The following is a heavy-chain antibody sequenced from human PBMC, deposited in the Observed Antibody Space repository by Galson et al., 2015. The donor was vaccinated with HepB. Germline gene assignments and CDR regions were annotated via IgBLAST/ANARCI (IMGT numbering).Heavy chain of an antibody. CDR2: ISYDGSNK. D-gene: IGHD6-19*01. CDR1: GFTFSSYA. CDR3: AREGDSSGWYEGDYYYYGMDV. V-gene: IGHV3-30-3*01. J-gene: IGHJ6*02. Sequence: SLRLSCAASGFTFSSYAMHWVRQAPGKGLEWVAVISYDGSNKYYADSVKGRFTISRDNSKNTLYLQMNSLRAEDTAVYYCAREGDSSGWYEGDYYYYGMDVWGQGTTVTVSS.